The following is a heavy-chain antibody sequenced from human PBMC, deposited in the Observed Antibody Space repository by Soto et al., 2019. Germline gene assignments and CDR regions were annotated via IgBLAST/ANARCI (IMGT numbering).Heavy chain of an antibody. Sequence: QVQLVQSGAEVKKPGASVKVSCKASGYTFTSYGISWVRQAPGQGLEWMGWISAYNGNTNYAQKLQGRVTMTTDTSTSTAYLELSSLRSADTAVYYFARVLGDYYDAGGNWFDPWGQGTLVTVSS. CDR1: GYTFTSYG. J-gene: IGHJ5*02. V-gene: IGHV1-18*01. CDR3: ARVLGDYYDAGGNWFDP. CDR2: ISAYNGNT. D-gene: IGHD3-22*01.